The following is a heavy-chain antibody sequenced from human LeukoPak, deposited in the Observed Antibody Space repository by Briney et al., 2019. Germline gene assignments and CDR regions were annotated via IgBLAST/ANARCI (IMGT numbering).Heavy chain of an antibody. Sequence: TGGSLRLSCAASGFTFSSYAMHWVRQAPGKGLEWVAVISYDGSNKYYADSVKGRFTISRDNSKNTLYLQMNSLRAEDTAVYYCARNRGVVPAAMAFDPWGQGTLVTVSS. CDR3: ARNRGVVPAAMAFDP. J-gene: IGHJ5*02. CDR1: GFTFSSYA. V-gene: IGHV3-30*01. D-gene: IGHD2-2*01. CDR2: ISYDGSNK.